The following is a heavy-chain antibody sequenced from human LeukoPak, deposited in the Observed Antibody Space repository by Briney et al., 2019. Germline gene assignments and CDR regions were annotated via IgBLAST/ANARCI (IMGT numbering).Heavy chain of an antibody. D-gene: IGHD3-22*01. CDR2: IHYRGST. Sequence: PSETLSLTCTVSGGSISSYYWSWIRQPPGKGLEWIGYIHYRGSTNYNPSLKSRLTISVDTSKNQFTLKLSSVTAADTAVYYCTRHARTVVYHFDFWGQGALVTVSS. CDR1: GGSISSYY. J-gene: IGHJ4*02. V-gene: IGHV4-59*08. CDR3: TRHARTVVYHFDF.